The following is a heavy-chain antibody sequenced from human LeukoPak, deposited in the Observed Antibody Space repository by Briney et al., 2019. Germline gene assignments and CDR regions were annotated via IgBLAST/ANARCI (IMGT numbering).Heavy chain of an antibody. J-gene: IGHJ4*02. V-gene: IGHV3-23*01. CDR1: GFTFSSSA. CDR3: AKRMAGYCSGGSCYSADY. D-gene: IGHD2-15*01. Sequence: GGSLRLSCAASGFTFSSSAMSWVRQAPGKGLEWVSGISGSGGSTYYADSVKGRFTMSRDNSNNTLYLQMNSLRAEDTALYYCAKRMAGYCSGGSCYSADYWGQGTLVTVSS. CDR2: ISGSGGST.